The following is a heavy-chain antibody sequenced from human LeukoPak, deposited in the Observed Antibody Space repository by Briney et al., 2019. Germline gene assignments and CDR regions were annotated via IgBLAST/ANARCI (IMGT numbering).Heavy chain of an antibody. V-gene: IGHV3-23*01. CDR2: ISGSGGST. CDR3: AKRGFYYDSRNWFDP. D-gene: IGHD3-22*01. CDR1: GFTFSSYA. J-gene: IGHJ5*02. Sequence: HAGGSLRLSCAASGFTFSSYAMSWVRQAPGKGLEWVSAISGSGGSTYYADSVKGRFTISRDNSKNTLYLQMNSLRAEDTAVYYCAKRGFYYDSRNWFDPWGQGTLVTVSS.